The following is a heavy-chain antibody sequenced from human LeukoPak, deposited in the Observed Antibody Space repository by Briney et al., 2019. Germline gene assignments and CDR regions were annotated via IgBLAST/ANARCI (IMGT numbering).Heavy chain of an antibody. CDR3: ARDSGYGVDF. J-gene: IGHJ4*02. CDR1: SGAKGRSV. D-gene: IGHD5-12*01. V-gene: IGHV4-59*01. Sequence: PSENVSRTRSGKSGAKGRSVGSCSRQTLGKGLEWIGYIYNSGTTDYNPSLNSRVTISVDTSKNQFSLKLSSVTAADTAVYFCARDSGYGVDFWGRGTLVTVSS. CDR2: IYNSGTT.